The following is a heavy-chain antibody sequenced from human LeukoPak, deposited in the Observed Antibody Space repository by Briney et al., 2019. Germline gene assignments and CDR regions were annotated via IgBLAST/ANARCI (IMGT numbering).Heavy chain of an antibody. D-gene: IGHD6-13*01. J-gene: IGHJ5*02. CDR1: GYSISSGYY. CDR3: ARSMEVAAADDNWFDP. Sequence: ETSETLSLTCAVSGYSISSGYYWGWIRQPPGKGLEWIGSTYHSGSTYYNPSLKSRVTISVDTSKNQFSLKLSSVTAADTAVYYCARSMEVAAADDNWFDPWGQGTLVTVSS. CDR2: TYHSGST. V-gene: IGHV4-38-2*01.